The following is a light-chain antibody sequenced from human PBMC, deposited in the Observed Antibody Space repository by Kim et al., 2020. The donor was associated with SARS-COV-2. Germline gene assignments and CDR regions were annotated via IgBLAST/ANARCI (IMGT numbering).Light chain of an antibody. J-gene: IGKJ1*01. Sequence: ASVGDRVTITCRASQDISNYLAWFQLKPGKAPKLLIYAASALQPGVPSRFSGSGSGTDFTLTFTSLQPEDVATYYCQKCDSAPWTFGQGTKVDIK. CDR3: QKCDSAPWT. CDR1: QDISNY. CDR2: AAS. V-gene: IGKV1-27*01.